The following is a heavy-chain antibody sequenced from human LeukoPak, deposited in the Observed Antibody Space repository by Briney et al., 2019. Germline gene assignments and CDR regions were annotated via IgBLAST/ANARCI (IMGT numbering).Heavy chain of an antibody. J-gene: IGHJ4*02. V-gene: IGHV4-59*08. D-gene: IGHD5-18*01. Sequence: PSETLSLTCTVSGGSISSYYWSWIRQPPGKGLEWIGYIYYTGSTNYSPSLKSRVTISVDTSKNQFSLKLSSVTAEDTAVYYCARRGRPGYSIDWPALDYWGQGSLVTVSS. CDR3: ARRGRPGYSIDWPALDY. CDR1: GGSISSYY. CDR2: IYYTGST.